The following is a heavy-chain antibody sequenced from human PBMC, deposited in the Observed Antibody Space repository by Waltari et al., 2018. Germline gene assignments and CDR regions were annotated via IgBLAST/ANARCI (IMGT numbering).Heavy chain of an antibody. V-gene: IGHV3-23*03. Sequence: EVQLLESGGGLVQPGGSLRLSCAASGFTFSSYAMSWVRQAPGKGLEWVSVIYSGGSTYYADSVKGRFTISRDNAKNSLYLQMNSLRAEDTAVYYCAREMTTGFDYWGQGTLVTVSS. CDR1: GFTFSSYA. J-gene: IGHJ4*02. CDR2: IYSGGST. D-gene: IGHD4-17*01. CDR3: AREMTTGFDY.